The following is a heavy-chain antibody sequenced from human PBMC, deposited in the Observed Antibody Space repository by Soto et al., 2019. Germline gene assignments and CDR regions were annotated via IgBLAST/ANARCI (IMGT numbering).Heavy chain of an antibody. CDR3: AKAWSYDSSGYYDY. CDR2: ISGSGGST. V-gene: IGHV3-23*01. CDR1: GVTFSSYA. Sequence: GGSLRLSCAASGVTFSSYAMSWVRQAPGKGLEWVSAISGSGGSTYYADSVKGRFTISRDNSKNTLYLQMNSLRAEDTAVYYCAKAWSYDSSGYYDYWGQGTLVTVSS. D-gene: IGHD3-22*01. J-gene: IGHJ4*02.